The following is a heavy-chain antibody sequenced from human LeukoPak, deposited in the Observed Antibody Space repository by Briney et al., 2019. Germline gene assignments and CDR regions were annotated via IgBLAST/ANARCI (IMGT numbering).Heavy chain of an antibody. V-gene: IGHV4-34*01. CDR1: GGSLSGYK. J-gene: IGHJ5*02. CDR2: INHSGST. D-gene: IGHD2-15*01. CDR3: ASRYCSGGGCYSWFDP. Sequence: SETLSLTCAVYGGSLSGYKCSWIRQPPGKGLEWIGEINHSGSTNYNPSLKSRIIISVGTSKNQFSLKLSSVTAADTAVYYCASRYCSGGGCYSWFDPWGQGILVTVSS.